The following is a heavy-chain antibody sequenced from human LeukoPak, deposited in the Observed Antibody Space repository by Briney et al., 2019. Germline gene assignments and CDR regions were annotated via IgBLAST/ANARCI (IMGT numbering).Heavy chain of an antibody. CDR3: ARAGYCSGGSCYGSDY. V-gene: IGHV3-33*01. CDR1: GFTFSSYG. D-gene: IGHD2-15*01. J-gene: IGHJ4*02. Sequence: GGSLRLSCAASGFTFSSYGMHWVRQAPGKGLEWVAAIWYDGSIQYYADSVKGRFTISRDNSKNTLYLQMDSLRAEDTAVYYCARAGYCSGGSCYGSDYWGQGTLVPVSS. CDR2: IWYDGSIQ.